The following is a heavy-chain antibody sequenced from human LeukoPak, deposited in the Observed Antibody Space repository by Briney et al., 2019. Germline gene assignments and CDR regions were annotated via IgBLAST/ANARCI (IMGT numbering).Heavy chain of an antibody. CDR3: ARWGNSGYASGYFDY. CDR2: IYYSGST. D-gene: IGHD5-12*01. J-gene: IGHJ4*02. Sequence: SETLSLTCTVSGDSISSGGNYWSWLRQYPGKGLEWIGYIYYSGSTYYNPSLKSRLTISVDTSKNQFSLKLSSVTAADTAVYYCARWGNSGYASGYFDYWGQGTLVTVSS. V-gene: IGHV4-31*03. CDR1: GDSISSGGNY.